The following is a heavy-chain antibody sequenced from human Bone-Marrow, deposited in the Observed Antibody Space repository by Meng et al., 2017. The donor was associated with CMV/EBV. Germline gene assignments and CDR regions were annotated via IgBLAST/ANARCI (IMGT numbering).Heavy chain of an antibody. CDR1: GYIFTSYG. J-gene: IGHJ4*02. D-gene: IGHD3-3*01. V-gene: IGHV1-18*01. CDR2: IGIDDGKT. CDR3: ATSSLGGYYGPVDY. Sequence: ASVKVSCKASGYIFTSYGITWVRQAPGQGLEWMGWIGIDDGKTNYAQKLQGRVTMTTDTSTRTAHMELRRMRSDDTAVYYCATSSLGGYYGPVDYWGQGKLVNVAS.